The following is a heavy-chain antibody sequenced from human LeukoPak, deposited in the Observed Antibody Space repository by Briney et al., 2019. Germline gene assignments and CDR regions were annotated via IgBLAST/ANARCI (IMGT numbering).Heavy chain of an antibody. Sequence: ASVKVSCKASGYAFTGYYMHWVRQAPGQGLEWMGWINPNSGGTNYAQKFQGRVTMTRDTSISTAYMELSRLRAEDTAVYYCARPLVMVRAVNDAFDIWGQGTMVTLSS. J-gene: IGHJ3*02. D-gene: IGHD3-10*01. CDR2: INPNSGGT. CDR1: GYAFTGYY. CDR3: ARPLVMVRAVNDAFDI. V-gene: IGHV1-2*02.